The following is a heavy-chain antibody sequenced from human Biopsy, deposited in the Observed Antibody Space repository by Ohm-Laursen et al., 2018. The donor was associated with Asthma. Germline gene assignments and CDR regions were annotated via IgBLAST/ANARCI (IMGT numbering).Heavy chain of an antibody. CDR3: ARDEGIVGATPDDAPYYYYYYGMDV. D-gene: IGHD1-26*01. CDR2: IIPIFGTS. V-gene: IGHV1-69*01. J-gene: IGHJ6*02. CDR1: GGTFSRYA. Sequence: GSSVKVSCKASGGTFSRYAISWVRQAPGQGLEWMGGIIPIFGTSNYAQKFQGRVTFTADESTSSAYMELSSLRSEDTAVYYCARDEGIVGATPDDAPYYYYYYGMDVWGQGTTVTVSS.